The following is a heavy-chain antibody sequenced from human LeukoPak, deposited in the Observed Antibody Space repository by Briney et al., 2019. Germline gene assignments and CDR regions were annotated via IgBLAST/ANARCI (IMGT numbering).Heavy chain of an antibody. CDR3: ARDWYYGSGSYYAAYYFDY. CDR2: INPSGGSA. Sequence: ASVKVSCKASGYTFTSYYMHWVRQAPGQGLEWMGIINPSGGSASYAQKFQGRVTMTRDTSTSTVYMELSSLRSEGTAVYYCARDWYYGSGSYYAAYYFDYWGQGTLVTVSS. CDR1: GYTFTSYY. J-gene: IGHJ4*02. V-gene: IGHV1-46*01. D-gene: IGHD3-10*01.